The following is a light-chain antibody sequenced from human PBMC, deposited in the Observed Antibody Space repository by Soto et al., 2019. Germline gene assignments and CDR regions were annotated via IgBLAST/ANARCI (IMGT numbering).Light chain of an antibody. Sequence: EIVMTQSPATLSVSPGERATLSCRASQSVNSNLAWYQQKPGQAPSLLIYGASPRATGVPARFSGSGSGTEFTPTISSLQSEDFAVYYCQQYNNWPPYTFGQGTKLEIK. J-gene: IGKJ2*01. CDR1: QSVNSN. CDR2: GAS. CDR3: QQYNNWPPYT. V-gene: IGKV3-15*01.